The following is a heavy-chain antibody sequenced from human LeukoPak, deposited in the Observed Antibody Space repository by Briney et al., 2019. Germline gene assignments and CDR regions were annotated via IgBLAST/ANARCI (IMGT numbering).Heavy chain of an antibody. Sequence: GGSLRLSCAASGFTFRSYAMSWVRQAPGKGLEWVSGISGNGGTIYCADSVRGRFTISRDNSKNTLYLQMNSLRAEDTAVYYCARGVGGSYLFDYWGQGTLVTVSS. CDR3: ARGVGGSYLFDY. V-gene: IGHV3-23*01. CDR1: GFTFRSYA. D-gene: IGHD1-26*01. CDR2: ISGNGGTI. J-gene: IGHJ4*02.